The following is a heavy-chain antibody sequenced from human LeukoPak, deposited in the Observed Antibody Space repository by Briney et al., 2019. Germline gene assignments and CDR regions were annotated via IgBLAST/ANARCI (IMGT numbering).Heavy chain of an antibody. Sequence: SETLSLTCAVYGGSFSGYYWSWIRQPPGKGLGWIGEINHSGSTNYNPSLKSRVTISVDTFKNQFSLKLSSVTAADTAVYYCARRTAAAGTGHGWFDPWGQGTLVTVSS. CDR3: ARRTAAAGTGHGWFDP. D-gene: IGHD6-13*01. CDR1: GGSFSGYY. CDR2: INHSGST. V-gene: IGHV4-34*01. J-gene: IGHJ5*02.